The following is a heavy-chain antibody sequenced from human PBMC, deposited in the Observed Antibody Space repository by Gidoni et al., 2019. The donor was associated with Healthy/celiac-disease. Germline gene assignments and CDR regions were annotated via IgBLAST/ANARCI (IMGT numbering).Heavy chain of an antibody. J-gene: IGHJ6*02. D-gene: IGHD1-26*01. CDR1: GYTFTSHY. CDR2: INPSGGST. V-gene: IGHV1-46*01. CDR3: ARDLMTIVGASTRDYYYGMDV. Sequence: QVQLVQSGAEVKKPGASVKVSGKASGYTFTSHYMHWVRQAPGQGLEWMGIINPSGGSTSYAQKFQGRVTMTRDTSTSTVYMDLSSLRSEDTAVYYCARDLMTIVGASTRDYYYGMDVWGQGTTVTVSS.